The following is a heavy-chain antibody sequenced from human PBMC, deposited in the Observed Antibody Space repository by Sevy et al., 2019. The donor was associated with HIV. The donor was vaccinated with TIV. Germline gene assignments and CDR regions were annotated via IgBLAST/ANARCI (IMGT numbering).Heavy chain of an antibody. CDR3: ARLLLLHSSPPFYYYYGMDV. CDR1: GFTFSSYS. CDR2: ISSSSSTI. J-gene: IGHJ6*02. Sequence: GGSLRLSCAASGFTFSSYSMNWVRQAPGKGLEWISYISSSSSTIYYADSVKGRFTISRDNAKNLLYLQMNSSRDEDTAVYYCARLLLLHSSPPFYYYYGMDVWGQGTTVTVSS. D-gene: IGHD2-15*01. V-gene: IGHV3-48*02.